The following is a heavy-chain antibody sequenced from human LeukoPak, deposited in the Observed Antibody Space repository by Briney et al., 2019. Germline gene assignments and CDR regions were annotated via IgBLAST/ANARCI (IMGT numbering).Heavy chain of an antibody. D-gene: IGHD2-21*02. CDR3: AKVPCGRDCYTYIDY. CDR1: GFTFSSYA. J-gene: IGHJ4*02. Sequence: GGSLRLSCAASGFTFSSYAMSWVRQAPGKGLEWVSAISGSGGSTYYADSVKGRFTISRDNSKNTLYLQMNSLRAEDTAVYYCAKVPCGRDCYTYIDYWGQGTLVTVSS. CDR2: ISGSGGST. V-gene: IGHV3-23*01.